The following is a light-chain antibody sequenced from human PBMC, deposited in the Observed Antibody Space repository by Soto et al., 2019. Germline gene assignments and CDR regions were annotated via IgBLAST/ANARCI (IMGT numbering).Light chain of an antibody. CDR2: GAS. Sequence: DIQMTQSPSTLSASVGDRVTITCRASQTIASSLAWYQQRRGKAPKVLIYGASTLETGVPSRFSGGGSGTEFTLTISSLQPDDFASYYCQQYNGYCATFGRGTRLEMK. J-gene: IGKJ5*01. CDR3: QQYNGYCAT. V-gene: IGKV1-5*01. CDR1: QTIASS.